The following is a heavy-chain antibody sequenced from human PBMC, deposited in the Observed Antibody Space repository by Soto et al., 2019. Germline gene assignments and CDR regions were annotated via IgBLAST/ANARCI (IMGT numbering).Heavy chain of an antibody. D-gene: IGHD6-13*01. CDR2: IHYSGKT. Sequence: QVQLQESGPGLVKPSETLSLTCTVSGVSISSYYWSWIRQPPGKGLEWVGYIHYSGKTNYNPSLKGRVTISIDASKNQFSLELSSVTAADSAVYFCARGIGQQLPPLDWGQGTLVTVSS. CDR3: ARGIGQQLPPLD. J-gene: IGHJ4*02. CDR1: GVSISSYY. V-gene: IGHV4-59*01.